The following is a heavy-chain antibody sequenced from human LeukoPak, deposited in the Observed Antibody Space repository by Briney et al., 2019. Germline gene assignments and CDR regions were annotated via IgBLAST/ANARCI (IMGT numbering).Heavy chain of an antibody. D-gene: IGHD2-8*01. V-gene: IGHV1-2*02. CDR3: ARVRAEIVLMVYAKGSYFDY. CDR2: INPNSGGT. CDR1: GYTFTGYY. Sequence: ASVKVSCKASGYTFTGYYMHWVRQAPGRGLEWMGWINPNSGGTNYAQKFQGRVTMTRDTSISTAYMELSRLRSDDTAVYYCARVRAEIVLMVYAKGSYFDYWGQGTLVTVSS. J-gene: IGHJ4*02.